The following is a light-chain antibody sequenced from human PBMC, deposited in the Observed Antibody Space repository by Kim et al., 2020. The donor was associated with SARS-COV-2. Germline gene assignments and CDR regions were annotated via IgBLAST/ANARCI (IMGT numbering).Light chain of an antibody. CDR2: GAS. J-gene: IGKJ4*01. CDR1: QNIHSN. CDR3: QQFNNWPLT. Sequence: EIVMTQSPATLSVSPGDRATLSCRASQNIHSNLAWYQQKPGQAPRLLIYGASTRATGIPARFSGSGSATEFTLTISSLQSEDFAVYFCQQFNNWPLTFGGGTKVDIK. V-gene: IGKV3-15*01.